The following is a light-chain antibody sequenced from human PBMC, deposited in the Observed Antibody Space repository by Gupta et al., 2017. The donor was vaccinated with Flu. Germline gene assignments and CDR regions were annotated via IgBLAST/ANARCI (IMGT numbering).Light chain of an antibody. Sequence: STTSSWTETSGGVGAYTYVSVCQPHPSKTHKSIIYEDTERPSRAPDRFSGSKSDKTACLTVSGLQAEDEADYYCHSYACSKNWVFGGGTKLTVL. CDR3: HSYACSKNWV. CDR1: SGGVGAYTY. J-gene: IGLJ3*02. V-gene: IGLV2-8*01. CDR2: EDT.